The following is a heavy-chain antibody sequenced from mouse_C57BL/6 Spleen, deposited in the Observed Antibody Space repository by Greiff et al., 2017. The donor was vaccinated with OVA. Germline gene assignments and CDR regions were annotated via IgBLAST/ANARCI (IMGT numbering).Heavy chain of an antibody. J-gene: IGHJ2*01. CDR1: GFTFSSYA. Sequence: EVMLVESGEGLVKPGGSLKLSCAASGFTFSSYAMSWVRQTPEKRLEWVAYISSGGDYIYYADTVKGRFTISRDNARNTLYLQMSSLKSEDTAMYYCTRDRDSNYFDYWGQGTTLTVSS. CDR2: ISSGGDYI. CDR3: TRDRDSNYFDY. D-gene: IGHD2-5*01. V-gene: IGHV5-9-1*02.